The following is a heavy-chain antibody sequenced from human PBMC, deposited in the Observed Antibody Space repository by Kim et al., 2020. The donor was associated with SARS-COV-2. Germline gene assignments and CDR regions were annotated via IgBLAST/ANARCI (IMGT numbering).Heavy chain of an antibody. V-gene: IGHV4-61*01. CDR3: ARDFRAQLLPLDV. J-gene: IGHJ6*02. D-gene: IGHD2-2*01. Sequence: SETLSLTCTVSGGSVSSGSYYWSWIRQPPGKGLEWIGYIYYSGSTNYNPSLKSRVTISVDTSKNQFSLKLSSVTAADTAVYYCARDFRAQLLPLDVWGQGTTVTVSS. CDR1: GGSVSSGSYY. CDR2: IYYSGST.